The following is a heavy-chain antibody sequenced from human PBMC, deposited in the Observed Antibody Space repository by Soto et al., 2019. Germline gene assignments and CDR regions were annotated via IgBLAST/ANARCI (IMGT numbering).Heavy chain of an antibody. V-gene: IGHV5-51*01. D-gene: IGHD3-3*02. CDR2: IKPGTSDI. Sequence: PGESLKISCQTAGYTFDSNWIGWVRQMPGKGLEWMGIIKPGTSDIRYSPSCRGHVTISADEAVSTAYLQWSSLKASDTAMYYCARQLSHICDSWGQGTLVTVSS. J-gene: IGHJ4*02. CDR3: ARQLSHICDS. CDR1: GYTFDSNW.